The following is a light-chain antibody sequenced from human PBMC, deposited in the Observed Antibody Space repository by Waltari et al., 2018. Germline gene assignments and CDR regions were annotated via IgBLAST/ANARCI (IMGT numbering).Light chain of an antibody. V-gene: IGKV1-39*01. CDR2: AAS. J-gene: IGKJ2*01. Sequence: DIQMTQSPSSLSTSVGARVTITCRASQRISNYLNWYQQKQGKAPKLLIYAASTLQSGVPSRFSGSGSGTDFTLTISSLQPEDFVTYYCQQSYSTPRTFGQGTRLEIK. CDR1: QRISNY. CDR3: QQSYSTPRT.